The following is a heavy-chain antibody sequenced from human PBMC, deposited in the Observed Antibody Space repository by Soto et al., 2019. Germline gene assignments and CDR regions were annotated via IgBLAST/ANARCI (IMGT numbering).Heavy chain of an antibody. D-gene: IGHD1-26*01. J-gene: IGHJ4*02. CDR1: GFSLTTDRVG. Sequence: QITLKESGPTLVKPTQTLTLTCTFSGFSLTTDRVGVGWIRQPPGEALEWLAVIYWDDSKTYRPSLESRLTITKDTSKNRVALTMTNMDSLDPTTYYCAHAYGGRSLYWGQGTLVTVSS. V-gene: IGHV2-5*02. CDR2: IYWDDSK. CDR3: AHAYGGRSLY.